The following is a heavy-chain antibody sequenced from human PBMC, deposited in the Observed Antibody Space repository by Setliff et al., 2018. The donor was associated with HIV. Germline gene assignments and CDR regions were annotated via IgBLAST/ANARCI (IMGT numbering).Heavy chain of an antibody. CDR1: GGSVSSSNW. CDR3: ARGPARAVARPGWLDP. CDR2: ISQSGST. J-gene: IGHJ5*02. D-gene: IGHD6-19*01. V-gene: IGHV4-4*02. Sequence: LSLTCAVSGGSVSSSNWWSWVRQPPGKGLEWIGEISQSGSTNYNPSLKSRVTISVDKSKSQFSLKLSSVTAADTAVYYCARGPARAVARPGWLDPWGQGTLVTVPS.